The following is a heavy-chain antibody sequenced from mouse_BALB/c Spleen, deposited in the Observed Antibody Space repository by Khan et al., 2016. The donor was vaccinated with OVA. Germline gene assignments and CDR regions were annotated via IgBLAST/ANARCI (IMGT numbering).Heavy chain of an antibody. V-gene: IGHV9-3-1*01. D-gene: IGHD1-1*01. CDR3: ARVGYYGSMDC. CDR1: GFTFTNYG. J-gene: IGHJ4*01. CDR2: INTYTGKP. Sequence: QIQLVQSGPELKKPGESVQLSCKASGFTFTNYGMNWVKQTPGKGLKWMAWINTYTGKPTFADDFKGRFTFSVDTSSSTAYLQINSLKNEDTATYFCARVGYYGSMDCWGQGTTVTVSS.